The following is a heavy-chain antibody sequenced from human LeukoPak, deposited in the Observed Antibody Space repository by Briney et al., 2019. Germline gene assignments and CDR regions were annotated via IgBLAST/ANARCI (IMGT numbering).Heavy chain of an antibody. CDR3: TRRYNYDSSGYYYVRVAFDI. D-gene: IGHD3-22*01. J-gene: IGHJ3*02. CDR2: IRSKAYGGTT. CDR1: GFTFGDYA. V-gene: IGHV3-49*03. Sequence: GGSLRLSCTASGFTFGDYAMSWFRQAPGKGLEWVGFIRSKAYGGTTKNAASVKGRFTISRDDSRSIAYLQMNSLKTEDTAVYYCTRRYNYDSSGYYYVRVAFDIWGQGTMVTVSS.